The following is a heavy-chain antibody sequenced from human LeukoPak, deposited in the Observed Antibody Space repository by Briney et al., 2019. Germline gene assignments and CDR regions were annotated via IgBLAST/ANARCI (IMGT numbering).Heavy chain of an antibody. D-gene: IGHD1-1*01. Sequence: SETLSLTCAVYGGSFSDYYWSWFRQPPGKGLEWIGEIYPSGATFYNPSFKSRVTVSKDTSKSQFSLNLRFVTAADTALYYCAGYHNWFLNDHWGQGTLVTVSS. CDR1: GGSFSDYY. CDR3: AGYHNWFLNDH. V-gene: IGHV4-34*01. CDR2: IYPSGAT. J-gene: IGHJ4*02.